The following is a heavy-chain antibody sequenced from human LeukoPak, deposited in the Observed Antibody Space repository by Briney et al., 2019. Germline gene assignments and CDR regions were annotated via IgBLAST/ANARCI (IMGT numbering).Heavy chain of an antibody. Sequence: GGSLRLSCAASGFTFSSYGMHWVRQAPGKGLEWVAVISYDGSNKYYADSVKGRFTISRDNSKNTLYLQMNSLRAEDTAVDYCAKDSGDYSSSSIDYWGQGTLATVSS. D-gene: IGHD6-6*01. CDR2: ISYDGSNK. J-gene: IGHJ4*02. V-gene: IGHV3-30*18. CDR3: AKDSGDYSSSSIDY. CDR1: GFTFSSYG.